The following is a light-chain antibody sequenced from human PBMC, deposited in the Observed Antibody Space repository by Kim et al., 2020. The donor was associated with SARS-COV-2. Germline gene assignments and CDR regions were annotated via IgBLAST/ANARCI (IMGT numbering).Light chain of an antibody. CDR1: QSLLHSNGYNY. Sequence: DIVMTQTPLSLPVTPGEAASISCWSSQSLLHSNGYNYMNWFLQKPGQPPQILIYWGSNRASGVPDRFSGSGSGTYFTLTISRVEPEDVGIYYCMQTRQSPLTFGGGTKVDIK. V-gene: IGKV2-28*01. CDR2: WGS. CDR3: MQTRQSPLT. J-gene: IGKJ4*01.